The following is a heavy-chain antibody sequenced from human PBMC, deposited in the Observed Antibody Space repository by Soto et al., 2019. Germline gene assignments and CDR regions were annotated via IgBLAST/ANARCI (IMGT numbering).Heavy chain of an antibody. CDR2: INPNSGGT. D-gene: IGHD3-10*01. CDR1: GYTFTGYY. V-gene: IGHV1-2*04. CDR3: ARDNGSGSYAYGMDV. J-gene: IGHJ6*02. Sequence: GASVKVSCKASGYTFTGYYMHWVRQAPGQGLEWMGWINPNSGGTNYAQKFQGWVTMTRDTSISTAYMELSRLRSDDTAVYYCARDNGSGSYAYGMDVWGQGTTVTVSS.